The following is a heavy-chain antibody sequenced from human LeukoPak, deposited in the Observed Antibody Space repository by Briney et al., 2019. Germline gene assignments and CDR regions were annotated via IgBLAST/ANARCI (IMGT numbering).Heavy chain of an antibody. CDR3: AKDLMTTVATFDY. CDR2: ISYDGSNK. V-gene: IGHV3-30*18. Sequence: GGSLRLSRAASGFTFSSYGMHWVRQAPGKGLEWVAVISYDGSNKYYADSVKGRFTISRDNSKNTLYLQMNSLRAEDTAVYYCAKDLMTTVATFDYWGQGTLVTVSS. D-gene: IGHD4-17*01. CDR1: GFTFSSYG. J-gene: IGHJ4*02.